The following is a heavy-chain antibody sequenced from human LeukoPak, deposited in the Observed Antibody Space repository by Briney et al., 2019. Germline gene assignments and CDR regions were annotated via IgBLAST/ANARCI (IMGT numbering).Heavy chain of an antibody. CDR2: TFSSGAT. CDR3: ARRSRDGYFLDS. Sequence: SETLSLTCIVSGGSMSGYYWSWIRRPPGKGREWIGHTFSSGATTYNPSLKSRVTISVDTSRGQFSLNLSSVTAADTAVYYCARRSRDGYFLDSWGQGTLVTVSS. D-gene: IGHD5-24*01. CDR1: GGSMSGYY. V-gene: IGHV4-4*09. J-gene: IGHJ4*02.